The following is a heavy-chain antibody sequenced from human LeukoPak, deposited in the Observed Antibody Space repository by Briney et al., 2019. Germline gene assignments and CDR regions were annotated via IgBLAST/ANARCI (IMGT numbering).Heavy chain of an antibody. CDR2: IYSGGST. CDR1: GFTFSSNG. J-gene: IGHJ4*02. V-gene: IGHV3-53*01. CDR3: ARDLSGY. D-gene: IGHD5/OR15-5a*01. Sequence: GGSLRLSCAASGFTFSSNGMNWVRQAPGKGLEWVSVIYSGGSTYYADSVKGRFAISRDNSKNTLYLQMNSLRAEDTAVYYCARDLSGYWGQGTLVTVSS.